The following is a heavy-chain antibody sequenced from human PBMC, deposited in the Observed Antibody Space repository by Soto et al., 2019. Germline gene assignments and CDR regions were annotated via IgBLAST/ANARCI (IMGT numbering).Heavy chain of an antibody. CDR3: ASCQHLSEIDY. Sequence: QVQLVESGGGVVQPGRSLRLSCAASGFTFSSYAMHWVRQAPGKGLEWVAVISYAGSKNYYGESVKGRFTISRYNSKNSLYLQMHSLRAEDTAVYYCASCQHLSEIDYWGQVTLVTVST. CDR1: GFTFSSYA. V-gene: IGHV3-30-3*01. D-gene: IGHD2-2*01. CDR2: ISYAGSKN. J-gene: IGHJ4*02.